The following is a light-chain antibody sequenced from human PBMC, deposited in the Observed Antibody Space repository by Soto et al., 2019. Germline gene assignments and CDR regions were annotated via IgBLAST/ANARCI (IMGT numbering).Light chain of an antibody. J-gene: IGKJ5*01. Sequence: EIVLTQSPGTLSLSPGGRATLSCRASQSVSSSYLAWYQQKPGQAPRLLIYDASSRATGIPARFSGSGSGTDFTLTVTSLEPEDFAVYSCQQYSQWPITFGQGTRLEIK. CDR1: QSVSSSY. CDR2: DAS. V-gene: IGKV3D-20*02. CDR3: QQYSQWPIT.